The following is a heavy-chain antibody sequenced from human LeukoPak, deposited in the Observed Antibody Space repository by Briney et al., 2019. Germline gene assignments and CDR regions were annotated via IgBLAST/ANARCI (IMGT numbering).Heavy chain of an antibody. J-gene: IGHJ3*02. Sequence: GGSLRLSCAASGFTFSSYGMHWVRQAPGKGLEWVAVIWYDGSNKYYADSVKGRFTISRDNSKNTLYLQMNSLRAEDTAVYYCARDQGSGYYPSAFDIWGQGTMVTVSS. D-gene: IGHD3-22*01. CDR2: IWYDGSNK. V-gene: IGHV3-33*01. CDR1: GFTFSSYG. CDR3: ARDQGSGYYPSAFDI.